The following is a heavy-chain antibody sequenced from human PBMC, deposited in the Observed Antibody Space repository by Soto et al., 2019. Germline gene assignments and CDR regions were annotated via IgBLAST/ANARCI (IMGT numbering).Heavy chain of an antibody. Sequence: QVQLLESGPGLVKPSQTLSLTCTVSGGSITSDNYYWTWIRHHPGKGLEWIGNSYYIGSAYYNPSLNRRTVTSADTYGTQFFQTLNSETAADTAVYYCARGSSTECPIQITCDYWGQGALVTVSP. CDR2: SYYIGSA. CDR1: GGSITSDNYY. CDR3: ARGSSTECPIQITCDY. D-gene: IGHD2-2*01. J-gene: IGHJ4*02. V-gene: IGHV4-31*03.